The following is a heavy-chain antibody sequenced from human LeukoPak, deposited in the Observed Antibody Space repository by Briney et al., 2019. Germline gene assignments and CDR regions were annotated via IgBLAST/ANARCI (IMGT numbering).Heavy chain of an antibody. J-gene: IGHJ2*01. Sequence: GGSLRLSCAASGFTFSSYEMDWVRQAPGKGLEWVSYISSSGSTIYYADSVKGRFTISRDNAKNSLYLQMNSLRAEDTAVYYCARDRVTLYSNYAGYFDLWGRGTLVTVSS. CDR3: ARDRVTLYSNYAGYFDL. D-gene: IGHD4-11*01. CDR2: ISSSGSTI. V-gene: IGHV3-48*03. CDR1: GFTFSSYE.